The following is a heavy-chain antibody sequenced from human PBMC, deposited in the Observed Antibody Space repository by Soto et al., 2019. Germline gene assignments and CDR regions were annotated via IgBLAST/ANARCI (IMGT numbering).Heavy chain of an antibody. D-gene: IGHD4-17*01. V-gene: IGHV4-39*01. CDR3: ARRTTTVTTDAFHI. CDR1: GGSISSSSSY. CDR2: IYYSGTP. J-gene: IGHJ3*02. Sequence: QLQLQESGPGLVKPSETLSLTCTVSGGSISSSSSYWGWIRQPPGKGLEWIGSIYYSGTPHYNPPLKSRVPISVDTSKNQFSLRLSSVTAADTAVYYCARRTTTVTTDAFHIWGQGTMVTVSS.